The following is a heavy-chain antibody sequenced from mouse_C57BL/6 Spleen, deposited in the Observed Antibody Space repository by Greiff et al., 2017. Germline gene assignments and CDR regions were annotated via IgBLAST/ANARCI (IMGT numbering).Heavy chain of an antibody. CDR3: ARSAQAKLFDY. V-gene: IGHV1-85*01. CDR2: IYPRDGST. Sequence: VKLVESGPELVKPGASVKLSCKASGYTFTSYDINWVKQRPGQGLEWIGWIYPRDGSTKYNEKFKGKATLTVDTSSSTAYMELHSLTSEDSAVYCCARSAQAKLFDYWGQGTTLTVSS. D-gene: IGHD3-2*02. CDR1: GYTFTSYD. J-gene: IGHJ2*01.